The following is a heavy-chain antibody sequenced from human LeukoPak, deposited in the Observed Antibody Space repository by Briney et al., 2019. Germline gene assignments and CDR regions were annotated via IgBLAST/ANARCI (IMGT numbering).Heavy chain of an antibody. Sequence: PGGSLRLSCAASGFTFSSYAMSWVRQAPGKGLEWVSAISGSGGSTYYADSVKGRFTISRDNSKNTLYLQMNSLRAEDTAVYYCAKDFFLVPDYSDYFDYWGQGTLVTVSS. CDR3: AKDFFLVPDYSDYFDY. J-gene: IGHJ4*02. V-gene: IGHV3-23*01. CDR2: ISGSGGST. CDR1: GFTFSSYA. D-gene: IGHD6-13*01.